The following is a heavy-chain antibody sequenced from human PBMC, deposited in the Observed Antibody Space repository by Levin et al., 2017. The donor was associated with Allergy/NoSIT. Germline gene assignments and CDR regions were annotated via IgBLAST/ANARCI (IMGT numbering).Heavy chain of an antibody. Sequence: AGGSLRLSCAASGFTFSNYWMSWVRQAPGKGLEWVANIKQDGSEKYYVDSLKGRFTISRDNAKNSLYLQMNSLRAEDTAVYYCAREYCTNGVCQAYFDYWGQGTLVTVSS. V-gene: IGHV3-7*01. CDR3: AREYCTNGVCQAYFDY. D-gene: IGHD2-8*01. J-gene: IGHJ4*02. CDR1: GFTFSNYW. CDR2: IKQDGSEK.